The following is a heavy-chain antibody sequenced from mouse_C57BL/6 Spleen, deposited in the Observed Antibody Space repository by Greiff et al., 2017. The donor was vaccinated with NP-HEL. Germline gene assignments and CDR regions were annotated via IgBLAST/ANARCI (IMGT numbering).Heavy chain of an antibody. CDR1: GYTFTDYY. CDR2: IYPGSGNT. J-gene: IGHJ2*01. CDR3: AREEQCDY. V-gene: IGHV1-76*01. Sequence: QVQLQQSGAELVRPGASVKLSCKASGYTFTDYYINWVKQRPGQGLEWIARIYPGSGNTYYNEKFKGKATLTAEKSSSTAYMQLSSLASDDSAVYVCAREEQCDYWGQGTTLTVSS. D-gene: IGHD6-1*01.